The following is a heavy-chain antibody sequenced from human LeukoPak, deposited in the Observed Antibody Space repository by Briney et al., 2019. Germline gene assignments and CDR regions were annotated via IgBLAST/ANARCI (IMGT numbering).Heavy chain of an antibody. Sequence: TLSLTCTVSGASVSSGGYYWTWIRQRPGTGLAWIGYIYHSGNSNYNPSLQSPVVISVDTSKNQFSLNLSSVTAADTAVYYCARDRGYSYGLDYWGQGRLVTVSS. J-gene: IGHJ4*02. V-gene: IGHV4-31*01. CDR1: GASVSSGGYY. CDR3: ARDRGYSYGLDY. D-gene: IGHD5-12*01. CDR2: IYHSGNS.